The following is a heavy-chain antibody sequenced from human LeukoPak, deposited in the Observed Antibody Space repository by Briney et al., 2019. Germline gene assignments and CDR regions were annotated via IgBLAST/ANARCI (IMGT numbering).Heavy chain of an antibody. CDR1: GFTFGSHA. J-gene: IGHJ4*02. CDR2: IFGSGGSP. Sequence: GGSLRLSCEASGFTFGSHAMYWVRQAPGKGLEWVAGIFGSGGSPHYADPVKGRFTISRDNSRNTVYLQINSLRAEDTAVYYCGKTTVGCGSGQKPAWPVDYWGQGTLVTVSS. CDR3: GKTTVGCGSGQKPAWPVDY. D-gene: IGHD6-19*01. V-gene: IGHV3-23*01.